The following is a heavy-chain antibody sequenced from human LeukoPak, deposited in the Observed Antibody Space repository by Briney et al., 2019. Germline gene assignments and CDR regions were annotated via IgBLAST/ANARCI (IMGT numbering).Heavy chain of an antibody. Sequence: PSETLSLTCTVSGGSISSYYWSWIRQPPGKGLEWIGYIYYSGSTNYNPSLKSRVTISVDTSKNHFSLKLSSVPAADTAVYYCARSPAQWLAPFDYWGQGTLVTVSS. J-gene: IGHJ4*02. V-gene: IGHV4-59*01. CDR1: GGSISSYY. CDR3: ARSPAQWLAPFDY. D-gene: IGHD6-19*01. CDR2: IYYSGST.